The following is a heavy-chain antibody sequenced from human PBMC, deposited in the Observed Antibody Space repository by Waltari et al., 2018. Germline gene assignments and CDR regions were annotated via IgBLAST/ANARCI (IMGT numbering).Heavy chain of an antibody. CDR2: INHSGST. Sequence: QVQLQQWGAGLLKPSETLSLTCAVYGGSFSGYYWSWIRQPPGKGLEWIGEINHSGSTNYNPSLKSRVTISVDTSKNQFSLKLSSVTAADTAVYYCARARAIYSSTGVYYYYMDVWGKGTTVTISS. J-gene: IGHJ6*03. CDR3: ARARAIYSSTGVYYYYMDV. D-gene: IGHD5-18*01. CDR1: GGSFSGYY. V-gene: IGHV4-34*01.